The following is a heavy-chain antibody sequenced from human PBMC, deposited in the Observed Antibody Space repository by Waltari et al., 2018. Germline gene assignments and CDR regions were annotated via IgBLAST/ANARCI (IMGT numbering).Heavy chain of an antibody. CDR3: AHRQPYYDFWSGPFDY. Sequence: QISLKESGTTLVKPTQTLTLTCTFSGFSLSTSGVGVGWIRQPPGKALEWLALIYWNDDKRYSPSLKSRLTITKDTSKNQVVLTMTNMDPVDTATYYCAHRQPYYDFWSGPFDYWGQGTLVTVSS. J-gene: IGHJ4*02. V-gene: IGHV2-5*01. D-gene: IGHD3-3*01. CDR2: IYWNDDK. CDR1: GFSLSTSGVG.